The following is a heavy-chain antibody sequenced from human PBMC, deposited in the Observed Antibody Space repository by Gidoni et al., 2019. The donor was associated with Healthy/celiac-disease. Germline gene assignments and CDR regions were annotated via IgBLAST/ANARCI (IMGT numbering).Heavy chain of an antibody. Sequence: QVQLVQSGAEVKKPGASVKVSCKASGYTFTGYYMHWVRQAPGQGLEWMGWINPNSGGTNYAQKFQGRVTMTRDTSISTAYMELSRLRSDDTAVYYCARTLSSSWYSGSPFGYYYYYMDVWGKGTTVTVSS. CDR1: GYTFTGYY. CDR2: INPNSGGT. D-gene: IGHD6-13*01. CDR3: ARTLSSSWYSGSPFGYYYYYMDV. J-gene: IGHJ6*03. V-gene: IGHV1-2*02.